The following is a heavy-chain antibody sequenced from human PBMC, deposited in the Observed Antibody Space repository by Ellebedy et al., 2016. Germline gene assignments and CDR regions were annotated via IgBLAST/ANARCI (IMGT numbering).Heavy chain of an antibody. CDR1: GYTFTSYG. J-gene: IGHJ4*02. Sequence: ASVKVSCKASGYTFTSYGISWVRQAPGQGLEWMGGIIPIFGTANYAQKFQGRVTMTRNASISTAYMELSSLRFEDTAVYYCARRHGGCSGGSCYTIDSWGQGTLVTVSS. D-gene: IGHD2-15*01. CDR2: IIPIFGTA. V-gene: IGHV1-69*05. CDR3: ARRHGGCSGGSCYTIDS.